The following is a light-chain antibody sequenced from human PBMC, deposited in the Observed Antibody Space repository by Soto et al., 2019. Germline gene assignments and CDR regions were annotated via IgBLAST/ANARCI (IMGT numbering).Light chain of an antibody. Sequence: EFVLTQSPATLSLSPGETAILSCMASQSVAGSLAGYQQKPGQAPRLLIYDISTRAAAIPARFSGSGSGTHFTLTVSSLEPEDFALYYWQQRRNRITFGQGTRLQIK. V-gene: IGKV3-11*01. CDR2: DIS. J-gene: IGKJ5*01. CDR3: QQRRNRIT. CDR1: QSVAGS.